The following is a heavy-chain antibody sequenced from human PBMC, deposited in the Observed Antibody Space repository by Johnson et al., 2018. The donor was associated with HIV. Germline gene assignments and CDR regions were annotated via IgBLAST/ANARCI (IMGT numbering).Heavy chain of an antibody. CDR2: ISCNSGSI. CDR1: GFTFDDYD. CDR3: ARGRVGDPFPGAIDI. V-gene: IGHV3-20*04. D-gene: IGHD3-16*01. Sequence: EVQLVESGGGVVRPGGSLRLSCAASGFTFDDYDMSWVRQAPGKELEWLSGISCNSGSIAYADPVKGRFTISRDNAKNSLYLQMNSLRAEDTALYYCARGRVGDPFPGAIDIWGQGTMVTVSA. J-gene: IGHJ3*02.